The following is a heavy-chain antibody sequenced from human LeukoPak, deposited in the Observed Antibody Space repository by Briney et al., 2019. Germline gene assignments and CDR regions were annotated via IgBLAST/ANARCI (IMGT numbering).Heavy chain of an antibody. CDR3: ARGTVTAPDY. CDR1: GFSVSNTY. D-gene: IGHD2-21*02. Sequence: PGRALRLSCAASGFSVSNTYMSWVRQAPGKGLEWVSIIYRGGNTYYADSVKGRFTISRDNSKNTLCLQMNRLRPEDTAVYYCARGTVTAPDYWGQGTLVTVSS. CDR2: IYRGGNT. J-gene: IGHJ4*02. V-gene: IGHV3-53*01.